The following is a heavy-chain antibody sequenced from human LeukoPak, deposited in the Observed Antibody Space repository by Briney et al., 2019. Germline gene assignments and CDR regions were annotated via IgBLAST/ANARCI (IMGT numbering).Heavy chain of an antibody. J-gene: IGHJ4*02. CDR2: ISTYNGNT. CDR3: ARDEDYGIFVNVDY. Sequence: GASVKVSCKASGYSFVLYGISWVRQAPGQGPEWMGWISTYNGNTKYAEKFQGRVTMTTDTLTSTAYMELRSLRSDDTAVYYCARDEDYGIFVNVDYWGQGTLVTVSS. D-gene: IGHD4-17*01. CDR1: GYSFVLYG. V-gene: IGHV1-18*01.